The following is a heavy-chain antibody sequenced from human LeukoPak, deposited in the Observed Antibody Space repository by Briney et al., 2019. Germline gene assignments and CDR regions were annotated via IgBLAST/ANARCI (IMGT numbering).Heavy chain of an antibody. CDR2: IYSSGYT. CDR3: ARGEHSVDS. Sequence: SETLSLTCTVSGGAVRSHYWNWIRQPAGKGLEWIGRIYSSGYTNDNPFLKSRITMSVDMSKNQFSLRLNSVTAADTAVYYCARGEHSVDSWGQGMLVTVSS. J-gene: IGHJ4*02. D-gene: IGHD1/OR15-1a*01. V-gene: IGHV4-4*07. CDR1: GGAVRSHY.